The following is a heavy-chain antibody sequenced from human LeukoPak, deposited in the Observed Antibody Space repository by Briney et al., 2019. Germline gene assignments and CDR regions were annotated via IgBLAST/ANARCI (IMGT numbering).Heavy chain of an antibody. CDR1: GFTFSSYW. CDR2: INPDGSEH. D-gene: IGHD5-24*01. Sequence: GGSLRLSCAASGFTFSSYWMTWVRQAPGKGRKGVANINPDGSEHSSADPVKGRSTIPRDNAKKSLYVKRSSLRAEDPAVYYCARDPGDGYGGGFARWGQGTLVTVSS. J-gene: IGHJ5*02. CDR3: ARDPGDGYGGGFAR. V-gene: IGHV3-7*05.